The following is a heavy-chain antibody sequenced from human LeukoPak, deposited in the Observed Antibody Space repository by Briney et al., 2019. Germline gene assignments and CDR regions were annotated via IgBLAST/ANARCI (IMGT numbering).Heavy chain of an antibody. J-gene: IGHJ5*02. V-gene: IGHV1-2*02. CDR3: ARGKGVPAATFDP. D-gene: IGHD2-2*01. CDR1: GYTFTGYY. Sequence: ASVKVSCKASGYTFTGYYMHWVRQDPGQGLEWMGWINPNSGGTNYAQKFQGRVTMTRDTSISTAYMELSRLRSDDTAVYYCARGKGVPAATFDPWGQGTLVTVSS. CDR2: INPNSGGT.